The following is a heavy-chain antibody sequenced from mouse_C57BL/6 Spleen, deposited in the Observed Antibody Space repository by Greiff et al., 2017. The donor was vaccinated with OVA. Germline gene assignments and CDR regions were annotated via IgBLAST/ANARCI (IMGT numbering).Heavy chain of an antibody. CDR3: ARDCYGSSGY. D-gene: IGHD1-1*01. CDR2: IYPGSGNT. CDR1: GYSFTSYY. V-gene: IGHV1-66*01. J-gene: IGHJ2*01. Sequence: VKLMESGPELVKPGASVKISCKASGYSFTSYYIHWVKQRPGQGLEWIGWIYPGSGNTKYNEKFKGKATLTADTSSSTAYMQLSSLTSEDSAVYYCARDCYGSSGYWGQGTTLTVSS.